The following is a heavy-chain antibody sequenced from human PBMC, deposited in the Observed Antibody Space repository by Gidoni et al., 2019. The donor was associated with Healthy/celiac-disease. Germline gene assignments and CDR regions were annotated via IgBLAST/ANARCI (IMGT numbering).Heavy chain of an antibody. CDR2: ISYDGSNK. CDR3: AKGTSDFWSGTLDY. J-gene: IGHJ4*02. D-gene: IGHD3-3*01. Sequence: QAQLVASGGGVVQPGRSRRLSCASPGFTFSSYGMHWVRQAPGKGLEWVAVISYDGSNKYYADSVKGRFTISRDNSKNTLYLQMNSLRAEDTAVYYCAKGTSDFWSGTLDYWGQGTLVTVSS. V-gene: IGHV3-30*18. CDR1: GFTFSSYG.